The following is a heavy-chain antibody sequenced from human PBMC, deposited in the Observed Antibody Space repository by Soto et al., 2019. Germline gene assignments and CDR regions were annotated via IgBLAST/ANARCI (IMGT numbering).Heavy chain of an antibody. CDR3: ARGVVVPAAIGENWVDP. CDR1: GGSISSGGYY. D-gene: IGHD2-2*02. V-gene: IGHV4-31*03. Sequence: QVQLQESGPGLVKPSQTLSLTCTVSGGSISSGGYYWSWIRPHPGKGLEWIGYIYYSESTYYNPSLKSRVTISVDTSKNQVSLKLSSVTAADTAVYYCARGVVVPAAIGENWVDPWGQGTLVTVSA. J-gene: IGHJ5*02. CDR2: IYYSEST.